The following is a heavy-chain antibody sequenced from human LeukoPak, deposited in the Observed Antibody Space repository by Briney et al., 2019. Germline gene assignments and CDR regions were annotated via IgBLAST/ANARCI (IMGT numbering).Heavy chain of an antibody. CDR3: AKGSSSSRPYYFDH. J-gene: IGHJ4*02. V-gene: IGHV3-23*01. CDR2: ITDTGGDT. CDR1: GFTFNSYA. D-gene: IGHD6-6*01. Sequence: GGSLRLSCAASGFTFNSYAMSWVRQAPGKGLEWVSAITDTGGDTYHADSVKGRFTISRDNSKNTLYLQMNSPRAEDTATYYCAKGSSSSRPYYFDHWAPGTLVTVSS.